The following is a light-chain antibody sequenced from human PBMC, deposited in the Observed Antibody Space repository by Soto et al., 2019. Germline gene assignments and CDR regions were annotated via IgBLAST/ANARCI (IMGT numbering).Light chain of an antibody. Sequence: QSALTQPPSASGSPGRSVTISCTGPSSDVGGYNFVSWYQQHPGKAPKLLVYEVYKRPSGVPDRFSGSKSGNRASLTVSWLQAEDEADYYCCSYAGSSWVFGGGTKVTVL. J-gene: IGLJ3*02. CDR2: EVY. V-gene: IGLV2-8*01. CDR1: SSDVGGYNF. CDR3: CSYAGSSWV.